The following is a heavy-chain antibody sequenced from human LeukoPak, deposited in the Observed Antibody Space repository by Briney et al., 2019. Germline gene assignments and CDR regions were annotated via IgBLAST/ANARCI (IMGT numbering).Heavy chain of an antibody. CDR2: INPNSGGT. Sequence: ASVKVSCKASGYTFTGYYMHWVRQAPGQGLEWMGWINPNSGGTNYAQKFQGRVTMTRDTSISTAYMELSRLRSDDTAVYHCARDRYYDSSGYIFDYWGQGTLVTVSS. CDR1: GYTFTGYY. CDR3: ARDRYYDSSGYIFDY. D-gene: IGHD3-22*01. J-gene: IGHJ4*02. V-gene: IGHV1-2*02.